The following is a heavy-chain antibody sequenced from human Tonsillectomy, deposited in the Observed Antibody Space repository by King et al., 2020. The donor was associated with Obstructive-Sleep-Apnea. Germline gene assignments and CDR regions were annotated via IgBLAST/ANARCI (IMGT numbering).Heavy chain of an antibody. V-gene: IGHV4-59*08. CDR1: GGSISGYY. Sequence: VQLQESGPGLVKPSETLSLTCTVSGGSISGYYWSWIRQPPGKGLEWIGYFYYSGSTNYNPSLKSRVTISVDTSKNQFSLKLSSVTAADTAVYFCARAGEMGTSMAGFDYWGQGTLVTVSS. J-gene: IGHJ4*02. D-gene: IGHD5-24*01. CDR2: FYYSGST. CDR3: ARAGEMGTSMAGFDY.